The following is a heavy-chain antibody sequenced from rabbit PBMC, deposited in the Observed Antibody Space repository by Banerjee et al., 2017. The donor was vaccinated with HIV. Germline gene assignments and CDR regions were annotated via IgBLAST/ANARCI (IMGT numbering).Heavy chain of an antibody. CDR2: IDPVFGST. V-gene: IGHV1S47*01. CDR1: GFDFSSYG. CDR3: VRGGGIATMTMVITDAFDP. J-gene: IGHJ2*01. Sequence: QEQLKESGGGLVQPGASLTLTCKASGFDFSSYGVSWVRQAPGKGLEWIGYIDPVFGSTYYASWVNGRFTISSHNAQNTLYLQLNSLTAADTATYFCVRGGGIATMTMVITDAFDPRGPGTLSPS. D-gene: IGHD2-1*01.